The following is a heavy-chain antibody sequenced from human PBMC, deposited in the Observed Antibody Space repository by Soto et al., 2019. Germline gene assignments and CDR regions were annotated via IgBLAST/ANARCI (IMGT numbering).Heavy chain of an antibody. D-gene: IGHD5-18*01. Sequence: QVQLVQSGAEVKKPGASVKVSCKASGYTFTSYDINWVRQATGQGLEWMGWMNPNSGNTGYAHKFQGRVTMNRNTPISTAYMELSSLRSEDTAVYYCARRQHLWSPRLYSYFGMDVWGQGTTVTVSS. J-gene: IGHJ6*02. CDR3: ARRQHLWSPRLYSYFGMDV. V-gene: IGHV1-8*01. CDR2: MNPNSGNT. CDR1: GYTFTSYD.